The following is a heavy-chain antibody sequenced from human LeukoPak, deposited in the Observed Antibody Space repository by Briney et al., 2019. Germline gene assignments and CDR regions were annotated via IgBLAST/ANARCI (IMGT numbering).Heavy chain of an antibody. J-gene: IGHJ6*02. V-gene: IGHV1-18*01. CDR2: ISAYNGNT. CDR3: ARDLYYDILTGSYYYGMDV. D-gene: IGHD3-9*01. CDR1: GYTFTSYG. Sequence: ASVKVSCKASGYTFTSYGISWVRQAPGQGLEWMGWISAYNGNTNYAQKLQGRVTMTTDTSTGTAYMELRSLRSDDTAVYYCARDLYYDILTGSYYYGMDVWGQGTTVTVSS.